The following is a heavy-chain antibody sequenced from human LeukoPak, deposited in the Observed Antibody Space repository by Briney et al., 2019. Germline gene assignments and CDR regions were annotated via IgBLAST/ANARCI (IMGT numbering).Heavy chain of an antibody. J-gene: IGHJ6*02. V-gene: IGHV4-39*07. Sequence: SETLSLTCTVSGGSISSSSYYWGWIRQPPGKGLEWIGSIYYSGSTYYNPSLKSRVTISVDTSKNQFSLKLSSVTAADTAVYYCARKQYQVLSRSMDVWAKGPRSPSP. D-gene: IGHD2-2*01. CDR1: GGSISSSSYY. CDR3: ARKQYQVLSRSMDV. CDR2: IYYSGST.